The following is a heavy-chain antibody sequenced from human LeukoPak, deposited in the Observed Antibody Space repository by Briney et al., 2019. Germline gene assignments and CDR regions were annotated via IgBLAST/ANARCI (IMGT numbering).Heavy chain of an antibody. CDR3: ARHGDIVVVPAAMRANYYYYYMDV. J-gene: IGHJ6*03. CDR1: GYSFTSYW. V-gene: IGHV5-51*01. D-gene: IGHD2-2*01. Sequence: GESLKISCKGSGYSFTSYWIGWVRQMPGKGLEWMGIIYPGDSDTRYSPSFQGQVTISADKSISTAYLQWSSLKASDTAMYYCARHGDIVVVPAAMRANYYYYYMDVWGKGTTVTVSS. CDR2: IYPGDSDT.